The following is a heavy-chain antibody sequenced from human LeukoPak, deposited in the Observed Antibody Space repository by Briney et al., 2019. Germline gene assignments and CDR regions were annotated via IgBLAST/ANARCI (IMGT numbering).Heavy chain of an antibody. D-gene: IGHD1-26*01. V-gene: IGHV5-51*01. CDR1: GYSFTGYW. Sequence: GESLKISCKGSGYSFTGYWIGWVRQMPGKGLEWMGIIYPGDSDTRYSPSFQGQVTISADKSNSTAYLQWSSLKASDTAMYYCARHPGAGSYGYYYGMDVWGQGTTVTVSS. CDR3: ARHPGAGSYGYYYGMDV. J-gene: IGHJ6*02. CDR2: IYPGDSDT.